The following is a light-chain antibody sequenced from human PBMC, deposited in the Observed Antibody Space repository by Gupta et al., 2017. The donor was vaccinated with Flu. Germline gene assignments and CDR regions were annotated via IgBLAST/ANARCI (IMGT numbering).Light chain of an antibody. J-gene: IGKJ1*01. CDR2: WAS. V-gene: IGKV4-1*01. Sequence: DIVMTQSPDSLAVSLGERATINCKSSQSVLYTSSNKNFLAWYKQKPRQPPKLLIYWASTREAGVQDRFSGSGSGKDLTLTISSRQAEDVAVYYCQQDYTTPTWTFGQGTXVEIK. CDR1: QSVLYTSSNKNF. CDR3: QQDYTTPTWT.